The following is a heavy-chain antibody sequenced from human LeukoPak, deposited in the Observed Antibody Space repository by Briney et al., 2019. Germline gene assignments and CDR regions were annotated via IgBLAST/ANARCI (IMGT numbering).Heavy chain of an antibody. CDR1: GDSISSSSYS. Sequence: WETLSLTCTVSGDSISSSSYSWGWIRQPPGKGLEWTGSIHNSGITYYSPSLESRVTMSVDTSKNQFSLKLSSVTAADTAVYYCARPYSTGTYYYWGQGTLVTVSS. CDR3: ARPYSTGTYYY. CDR2: IHNSGIT. D-gene: IGHD1-26*01. V-gene: IGHV4-39*01. J-gene: IGHJ4*02.